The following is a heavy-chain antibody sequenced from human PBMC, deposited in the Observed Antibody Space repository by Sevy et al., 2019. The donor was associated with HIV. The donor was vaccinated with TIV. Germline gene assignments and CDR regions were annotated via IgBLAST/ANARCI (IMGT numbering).Heavy chain of an antibody. J-gene: IGHJ4*02. V-gene: IGHV3-30-3*01. D-gene: IGHD5-18*01. Sequence: GGSLRLSCAASRFTFSTYAMHWVRQAPGKGLEWVSVISYDGNNKYYEDSVKGRFTISRDDSKNTLYLQMNSLRAEDTAVYYCARDGGAYTYGTGKYWGQGTLVTVSS. CDR3: ARDGGAYTYGTGKY. CDR2: ISYDGNNK. CDR1: RFTFSTYA.